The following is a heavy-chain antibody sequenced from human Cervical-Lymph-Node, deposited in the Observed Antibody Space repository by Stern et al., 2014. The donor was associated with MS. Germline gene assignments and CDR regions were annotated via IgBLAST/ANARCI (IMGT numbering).Heavy chain of an antibody. Sequence: VQLEESGGGVVQPGTSLRLSCAASGFTFSSYGMHWVRQAPGKGLEWAALAWYDGSTAYYTNSVKGRFTISRDNSKNTLSLQMNSLTAEDTAVYYCARGHIPYAYNYLFDYWGQGTLVTVSS. CDR2: AWYDGSTA. V-gene: IGHV3-33*01. J-gene: IGHJ4*02. D-gene: IGHD5-24*01. CDR1: GFTFSSYG. CDR3: ARGHIPYAYNYLFDY.